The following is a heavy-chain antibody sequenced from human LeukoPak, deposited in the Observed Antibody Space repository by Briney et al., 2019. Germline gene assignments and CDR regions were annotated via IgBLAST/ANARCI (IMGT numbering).Heavy chain of an antibody. Sequence: PGGSLRLSCAASGFTFSSYSMNWVRQAPGKGLEWVSSISSSSSYIYYADSVKGRFTISRDNAKNSLYLQMNSLRAEDTAVYYCARGSGYATNFDYWGQGTLVTVSS. J-gene: IGHJ4*02. CDR1: GFTFSSYS. CDR3: ARGSGYATNFDY. D-gene: IGHD2-8*01. V-gene: IGHV3-21*01. CDR2: ISSSSSYI.